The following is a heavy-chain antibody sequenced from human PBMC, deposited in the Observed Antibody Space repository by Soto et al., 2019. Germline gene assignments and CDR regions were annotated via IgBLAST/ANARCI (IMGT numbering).Heavy chain of an antibody. V-gene: IGHV4-34*01. CDR2: INESGST. D-gene: IGHD1-1*01. J-gene: IGHJ4*02. CDR3: ARGSGIVALPGELEDVNYDY. Sequence: QVQLQQWGAGLVKPSETLSLSCAVYGQSFSGHSWAWIRQPPGKGLEWIGEINESGSTYYTPSLKSRVTTSTDTSKNQFALKLSSVSAADTAAYFCARGSGIVALPGELEDVNYDYWGQGTLVNVSS. CDR1: GQSFSGHS.